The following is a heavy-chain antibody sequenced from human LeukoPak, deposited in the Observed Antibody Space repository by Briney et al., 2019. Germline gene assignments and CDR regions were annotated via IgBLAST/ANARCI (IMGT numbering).Heavy chain of an antibody. CDR1: GYTFTSYG. CDR3: ASENVVRDRTITMIVVVPSGYAFDI. D-gene: IGHD3-22*01. Sequence: ASVTVSCKASGYTFTSYGISWVRQAPGQGLEWMGIINPSGGSTSYAQKFQGRVTMPRHTSTSTVYMELRSLRSEDTAVSYCASENVVRDRTITMIVVVPSGYAFDIWGQGTMVTVSS. J-gene: IGHJ3*02. CDR2: INPSGGST. V-gene: IGHV1-46*01.